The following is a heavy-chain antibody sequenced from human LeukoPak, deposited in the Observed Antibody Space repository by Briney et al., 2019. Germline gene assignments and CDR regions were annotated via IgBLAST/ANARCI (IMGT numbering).Heavy chain of an antibody. Sequence: GGSLRLSCVASGFTFSSYSMNWVRQAPGKGLEWVSSISSSSSYIYYADSVKGRFTISRDNAKNSLYLQMNSLRAEDTAVYYCARDGAVTTRYYFDYWGQGTLVTLSS. D-gene: IGHD4-17*01. V-gene: IGHV3-21*01. CDR1: GFTFSSYS. CDR3: ARDGAVTTRYYFDY. J-gene: IGHJ4*02. CDR2: ISSSSSYI.